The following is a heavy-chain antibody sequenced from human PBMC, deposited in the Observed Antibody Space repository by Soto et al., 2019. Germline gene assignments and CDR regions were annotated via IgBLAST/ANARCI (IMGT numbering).Heavy chain of an antibody. J-gene: IGHJ4*02. D-gene: IGHD3-22*01. CDR2: ISGSGHAT. CDR1: GFISDNYA. Sequence: EVKLSESGGGFIPPGASARLSCITSGFISDNYAMSWVRQSPRRGLEWVAAISGSGHATYYTQSVQGRFIISRDKSKKTVFLQMNNLRAEDTAVYYCAKGRYFDSSGGCANYWGLGTLVTVSS. CDR3: AKGRYFDSSGGCANY. V-gene: IGHV3-23*01.